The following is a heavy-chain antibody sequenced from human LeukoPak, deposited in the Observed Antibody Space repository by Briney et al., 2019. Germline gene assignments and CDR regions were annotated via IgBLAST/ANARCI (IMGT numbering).Heavy chain of an antibody. CDR3: AREGYNWNSLGVGWFDP. Sequence: ASVKVSCKASGYTFTSYGTSWVRQAPGQGLEWMGWISAYNGNTNYAQKLQGRVTMTTDTSTSTAYMELRSLRSDDTAVYYCAREGYNWNSLGVGWFDPWGQGTLVTVSS. CDR2: ISAYNGNT. V-gene: IGHV1-18*01. D-gene: IGHD1-7*01. J-gene: IGHJ5*02. CDR1: GYTFTSYG.